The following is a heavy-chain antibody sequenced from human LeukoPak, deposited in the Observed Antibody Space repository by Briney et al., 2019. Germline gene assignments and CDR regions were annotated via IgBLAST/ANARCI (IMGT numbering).Heavy chain of an antibody. V-gene: IGHV3-48*01. D-gene: IGHD6-19*01. J-gene: IGHJ4*02. Sequence: GGSLRLSCAASGFTFSSYSMNWVRQAQGKGLEWVSYISSSSSTIYYADSVKGRFTISRDNAKNSLYLQMNSLRAEDTAVYYCARDPRQWLAPFDYWGQGTLVTVSS. CDR1: GFTFSSYS. CDR3: ARDPRQWLAPFDY. CDR2: ISSSSSTI.